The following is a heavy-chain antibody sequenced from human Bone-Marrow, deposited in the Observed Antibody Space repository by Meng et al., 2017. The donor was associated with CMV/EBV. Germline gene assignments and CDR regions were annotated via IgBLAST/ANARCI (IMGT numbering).Heavy chain of an antibody. CDR3: AREYYDFWSGYGPNDYYYYYGMAV. D-gene: IGHD3-3*01. Sequence: GESLKISCAASGFTFSSYWMSWVRQAPGKGLEWVANIKQDGSEKYYVDSVKGRFTISRDNAKNSLYLQMNSLRAEDTAVYYCAREYYDFWSGYGPNDYYYYYGMAVWGPGYTVNISS. CDR1: GFTFSSYW. J-gene: IGHJ6*02. V-gene: IGHV3-7*01. CDR2: IKQDGSEK.